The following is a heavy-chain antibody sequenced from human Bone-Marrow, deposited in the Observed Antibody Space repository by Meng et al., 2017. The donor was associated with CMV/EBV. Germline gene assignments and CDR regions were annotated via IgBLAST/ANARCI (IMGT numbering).Heavy chain of an antibody. CDR3: VKNGGS. CDR2: IGDDGTTT. CDR1: GFSVSSDF. J-gene: IGHJ5*02. V-gene: IGHV3-23*01. D-gene: IGHD3-16*01. Sequence: GESLKISCAASGFSVSSDFICWVRQAPGKGLEWVASIGDDGTTTYYADSVKGLFTISRDNSKDTLYLQMNSLRAEDTAVYYCVKNGGSWGQGTLVTVSS.